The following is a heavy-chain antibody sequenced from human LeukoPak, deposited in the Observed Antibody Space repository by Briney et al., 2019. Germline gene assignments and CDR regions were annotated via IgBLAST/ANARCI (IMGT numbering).Heavy chain of an antibody. Sequence: ASVKVSCKASGYTFTSYGISWVRQAPGQRLEWMGWISAYNGNTNYAQKLQGRVTMTTDTSTSTAYMELRSLRSDDTAVYYCVCETFSTRWPVQHWGQGTLVTVSS. V-gene: IGHV1-18*01. CDR1: GYTFTSYG. D-gene: IGHD5-24*01. CDR2: ISAYNGNT. CDR3: VCETFSTRWPVQH. J-gene: IGHJ1*01.